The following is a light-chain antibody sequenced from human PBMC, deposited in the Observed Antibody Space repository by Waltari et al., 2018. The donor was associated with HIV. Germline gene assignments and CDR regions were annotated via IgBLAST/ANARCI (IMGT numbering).Light chain of an antibody. CDR3: HVWDTISDHVV. V-gene: IGLV3-21*04. CDR1: NIGTKS. CDR2: YNA. J-gene: IGLJ2*01. Sequence: SSVLTQPPSLSVAPGKTAKITCVGNNIGTKSVHWYQQKPDQAPVFVIYYNADRPSGIPERFSGSNSGNTATLTINRVEAGDEADYYCHVWDTISDHVVFGGGSKLTVL.